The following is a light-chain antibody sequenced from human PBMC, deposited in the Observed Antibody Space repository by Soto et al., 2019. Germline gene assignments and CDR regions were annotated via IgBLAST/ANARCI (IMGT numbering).Light chain of an antibody. CDR2: VAT. J-gene: IGKJ1*01. V-gene: IGKV3-20*01. CDR3: HQYATWT. Sequence: EIVLTQSPGPLSSSPGERVTLSCRASQTVDSVYLTWYQQKVGQAPRLLIYVATNRATGVPDRFSGSGSGTDFSLTISSLEPEDFAVYYCHQYATWTFGQGTKVDIK. CDR1: QTVDSVY.